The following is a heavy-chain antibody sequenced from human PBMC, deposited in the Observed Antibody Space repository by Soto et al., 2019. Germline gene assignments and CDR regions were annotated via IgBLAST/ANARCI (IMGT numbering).Heavy chain of an antibody. CDR3: ARDYRDSSSSHVAFDI. V-gene: IGHV4-31*03. Sequence: SETLSLTCTVSGGSISGGGYYWSWIRQHPGKGLEWIGYIYYSGSTYYNPSLKSRVTISVDTSKNQFSLKLSSVTAADTAVYYCARDYRDSSSSHVAFDIWGQGTMVTVSS. CDR2: IYYSGST. D-gene: IGHD6-13*01. J-gene: IGHJ3*02. CDR1: GGSISGGGYY.